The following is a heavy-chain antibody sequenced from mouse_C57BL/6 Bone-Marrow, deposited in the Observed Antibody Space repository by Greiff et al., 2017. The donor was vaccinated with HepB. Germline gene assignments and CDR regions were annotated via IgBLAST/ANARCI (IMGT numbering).Heavy chain of an antibody. CDR3: ARSGTADY. CDR2: INPYNGGT. D-gene: IGHD4-1*01. J-gene: IGHJ2*01. V-gene: IGHV1-19*01. CDR1: GYTFTDYY. Sequence: DVQLQESGPVLVKPGASVKMSCKASGYTFTDYYMNWVKQSHGKSLEWIGVINPYNGGTSYNQKFKGKATLTVDKSSSTAYMELNSLTSEDSAVYYCARSGTADYWGQGTTLTVSS.